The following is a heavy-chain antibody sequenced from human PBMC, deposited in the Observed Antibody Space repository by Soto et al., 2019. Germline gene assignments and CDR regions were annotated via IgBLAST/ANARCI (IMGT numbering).Heavy chain of an antibody. D-gene: IGHD5-18*01. CDR1: GGAITNYY. J-gene: IGHJ5*02. CDR3: ARSVNRGYSYGYGP. Sequence: QVQLQESGPGLVRPSETLSLTCSVSGGAITNYYWNWIRQTPGKGLEWIGYIYHTGSTSKNPSLKSRVTLSLDTSKNQLTLNLTSVTAADTAIYSCARSVNRGYSYGYGPWGQGPLVTVST. V-gene: IGHV4-59*01. CDR2: IYHTGST.